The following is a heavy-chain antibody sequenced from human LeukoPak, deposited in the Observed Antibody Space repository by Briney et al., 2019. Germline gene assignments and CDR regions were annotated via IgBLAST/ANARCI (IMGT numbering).Heavy chain of an antibody. J-gene: IGHJ2*01. CDR2: IHTNGPT. D-gene: IGHD2/OR15-2a*01. Sequence: PSETLSFTCIVSGGSFTSYYYSWLRQPPGQGLEWIGYIHTNGPTNYNPSVKSRVTISVDTSKNQFSLRLSSVTAADTAVYYCARHYFSRGFLYWFFDIWGRGTLVTVSS. CDR1: GGSFTSYY. V-gene: IGHV4-4*09. CDR3: ARHYFSRGFLYWFFDI.